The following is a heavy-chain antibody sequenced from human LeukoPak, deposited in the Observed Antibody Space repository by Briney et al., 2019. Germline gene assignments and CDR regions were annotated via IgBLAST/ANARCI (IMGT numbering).Heavy chain of an antibody. Sequence: PGGSLRLSCAASGFTFSSYAMSWVRQAPGKGLEWVSAISGSGGSTYYADSVKGRFTISRDNSKNTLYLQMNSLRAEDTAVYLCAKDQRIDENYYYYYMDVWGKGTTVTVSS. CDR2: ISGSGGST. J-gene: IGHJ6*03. D-gene: IGHD6-25*01. CDR3: AKDQRIDENYYYYYMDV. CDR1: GFTFSSYA. V-gene: IGHV3-23*01.